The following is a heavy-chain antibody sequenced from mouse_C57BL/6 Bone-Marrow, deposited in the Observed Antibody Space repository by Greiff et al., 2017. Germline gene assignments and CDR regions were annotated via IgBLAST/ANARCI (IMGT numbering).Heavy chain of an antibody. J-gene: IGHJ3*01. CDR3: PRDYDGFAY. CDR2: IRLKSDNYAT. Sequence: DVKLQESGGGLVQPGGSMKLSCVASGFTFSNYWMNWVRQSPEKGLEWVAQIRLKSDNYATHYAESVKGRFTISRDDSKSSVYLQMNNLRAEDTGIYYCPRDYDGFAYWGQGTLVTVSA. V-gene: IGHV6-3*01. CDR1: GFTFSNYW. D-gene: IGHD2-4*01.